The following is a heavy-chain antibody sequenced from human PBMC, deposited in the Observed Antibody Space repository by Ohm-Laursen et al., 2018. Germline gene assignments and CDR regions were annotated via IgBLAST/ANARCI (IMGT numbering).Heavy chain of an antibody. CDR3: AIAPRDDFWSGYVD. Sequence: SQTLSLTCTVSGGSISSYYWSWIRQPAGKGLEWIGRIYTSGSTNYNPSLKRLVTMSEDTSKIQFSLKLSSVTAADTAVYYCAIAPRDDFWSGYVDWGQGTLVTVSS. J-gene: IGHJ4*02. CDR2: IYTSGST. CDR1: GGSISSYY. D-gene: IGHD3-3*01. V-gene: IGHV4-4*07.